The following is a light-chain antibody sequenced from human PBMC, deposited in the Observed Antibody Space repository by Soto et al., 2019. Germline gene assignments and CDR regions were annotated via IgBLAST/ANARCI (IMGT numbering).Light chain of an antibody. Sequence: QSALTQPASVSGSPGQSITFSCTGTTSDVGSYNYVSWYQQHPGKAPKLMISDVTNRPSGVSHRFSGSKSGNTASLTISGLQTEDEADYYCSSYTSRGTLLFGGGTKLTVL. CDR2: DVT. V-gene: IGLV2-14*03. J-gene: IGLJ2*01. CDR3: SSYTSRGTLL. CDR1: TSDVGSYNY.